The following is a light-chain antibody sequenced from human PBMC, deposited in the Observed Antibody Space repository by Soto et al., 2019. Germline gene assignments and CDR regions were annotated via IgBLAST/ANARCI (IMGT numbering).Light chain of an antibody. Sequence: QSVLTQPRSVSGSPGQSVTISCTGTSSDVGGYNYVSWYQQHPGKAPKLMIYDVSKRPSGVPDRFSGSKSGNTASLTISGLQAEDEADYDCCSYAGSSYVFGTGTKLTVL. CDR1: SSDVGGYNY. V-gene: IGLV2-11*01. CDR3: CSYAGSSYV. J-gene: IGLJ1*01. CDR2: DVS.